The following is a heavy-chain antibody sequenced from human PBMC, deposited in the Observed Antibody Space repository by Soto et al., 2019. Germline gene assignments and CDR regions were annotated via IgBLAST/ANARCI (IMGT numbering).Heavy chain of an antibody. CDR1: GFTFSSYA. CDR2: ISGSGGST. J-gene: IGHJ5*02. CDR3: ARDPDESRAGGFAP. V-gene: IGHV3-23*01. Sequence: GGSLGLSCAASGFTFSSYAMSWVRQAPGKGVEWVSAISGSGGSTYYADSVKGRFTISRDNAENSLYLQMISLRAEDTAVYYCARDPDESRAGGFAPWGQGTLVTVSS.